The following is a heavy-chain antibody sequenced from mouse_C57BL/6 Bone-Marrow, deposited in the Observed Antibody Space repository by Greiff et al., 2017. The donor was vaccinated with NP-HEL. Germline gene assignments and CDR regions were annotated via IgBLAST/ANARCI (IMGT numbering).Heavy chain of an antibody. Sequence: VQLKESGPELVKPGASVKISCKASGYAFSSSWMNWVKQRPGKGLEWIGRIYPGDGDTNYNGKFKGKATLTADKSSSTAYMQLSSLTSEDSAVYFCARRAITTVVEGYYFDYWGQGTTLTVSS. CDR2: IYPGDGDT. CDR3: ARRAITTVVEGYYFDY. V-gene: IGHV1-82*01. CDR1: GYAFSSSW. J-gene: IGHJ2*01. D-gene: IGHD1-1*01.